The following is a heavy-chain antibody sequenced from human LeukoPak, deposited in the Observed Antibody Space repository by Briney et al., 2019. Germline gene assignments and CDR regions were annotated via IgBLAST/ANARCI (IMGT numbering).Heavy chain of an antibody. CDR3: AKDSSGWYGVRHFDY. CDR1: GFTFSSYG. V-gene: IGHV3-30*18. Sequence: GGSLRLSCAASGFTFSSYGMHWVRQAPGKGLEWVAVISYDGSNKYYADSVKGRFTISRDNSKDTLYLQMNSLRAEDTAVYYCAKDSSGWYGVRHFDYWGLGTLVTVSS. CDR2: ISYDGSNK. D-gene: IGHD6-19*01. J-gene: IGHJ4*02.